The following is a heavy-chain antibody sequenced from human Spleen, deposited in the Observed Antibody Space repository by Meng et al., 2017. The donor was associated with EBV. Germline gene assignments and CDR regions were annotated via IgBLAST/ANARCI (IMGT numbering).Heavy chain of an antibody. J-gene: IGHJ4*02. CDR1: GCTFSNYW. CDR2: INSDGSIT. V-gene: IGHV3-74*01. CDR3: TWMGSGVPY. D-gene: IGHD6-25*01. Sequence: EVPLVESGGGLVQPAGSMSLSCADSGCTFSNYWMHWGRQAPGKGLVWVSCINSDGSITSYADSVKGRFTISRDNAKNMLYLQMNSLRAEDTAVYYCTWMGSGVPYWGQGTLVTVSS.